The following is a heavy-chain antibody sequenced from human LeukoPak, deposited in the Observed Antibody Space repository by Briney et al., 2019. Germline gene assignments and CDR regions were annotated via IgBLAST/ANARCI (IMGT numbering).Heavy chain of an antibody. V-gene: IGHV1-2*04. CDR1: GYTFTGYY. D-gene: IGHD2-2*01. CDR2: INSNSGGT. CDR3: ARDRPLGIVVVPAAPDY. Sequence: ASVKVSCKASGYTFTGYYMHWVRQAPGQGLEWMGWINSNSGGTNYAQKFQGWVAMTRDTSISTAYMELTRLRSDDTAVYYCARDRPLGIVVVPAAPDYWGQGTLVNVSS. J-gene: IGHJ4*02.